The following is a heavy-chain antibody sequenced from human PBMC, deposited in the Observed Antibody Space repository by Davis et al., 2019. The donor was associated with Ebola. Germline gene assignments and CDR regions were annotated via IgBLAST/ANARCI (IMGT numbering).Heavy chain of an antibody. CDR1: RYTFTDYY. Sequence: AASVKVSCKASRYTFTDYYLHWVRQAPGQGLEWVGWINPNTGGTNYAQKLQGRVTMTTDTSTSTAYMELRSLRSDDTAVYYCAREQWLTFFDYWGQGTLVTVSS. CDR2: INPNTGGT. D-gene: IGHD6-19*01. J-gene: IGHJ4*02. CDR3: AREQWLTFFDY. V-gene: IGHV1-2*02.